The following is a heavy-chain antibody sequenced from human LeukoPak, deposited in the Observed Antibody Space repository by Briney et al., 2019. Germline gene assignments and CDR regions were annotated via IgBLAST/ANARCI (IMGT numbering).Heavy chain of an antibody. Sequence: SETLSLTCAVYGGSFSGYYWSWIRQPPGKGLEWIGEINHSGSTNYNPSLKSRVTISVDTSKNQFSLKLSSVTAADTAVYYCARVMAYYDFWSGYQPLTRDAFDIRGQGTMVTVSS. CDR3: ARVMAYYDFWSGYQPLTRDAFDI. J-gene: IGHJ3*02. V-gene: IGHV4-34*01. CDR2: INHSGST. D-gene: IGHD3-3*01. CDR1: GGSFSGYY.